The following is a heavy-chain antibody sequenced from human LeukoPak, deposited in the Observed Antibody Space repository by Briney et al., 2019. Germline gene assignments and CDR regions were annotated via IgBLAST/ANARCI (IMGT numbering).Heavy chain of an antibody. J-gene: IGHJ4*02. CDR1: GGSFSGYY. Sequence: PSETLSLTCAVYGGSFSGYYWSWIRQPPGKGLEWIGEINHSGSTNYNPSLKSRVTISVDTSKNQFSLKLSSVTAADTAVYYCARTARLDIVVVPAASFDYWGQGTLVTVSS. CDR3: ARTARLDIVVVPAASFDY. D-gene: IGHD2-2*03. V-gene: IGHV4-34*01. CDR2: INHSGST.